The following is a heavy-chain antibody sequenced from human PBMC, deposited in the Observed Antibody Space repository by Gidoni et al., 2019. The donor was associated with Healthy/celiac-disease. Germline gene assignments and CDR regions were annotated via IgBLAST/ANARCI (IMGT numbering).Heavy chain of an antibody. J-gene: IGHJ6*02. CDR2: LYHSGST. V-gene: IGHV4-30-2*01. Sequence: QLQLQESGSGLVRPSQNLSLTCAVSGGSISSGGYSWSWIRQPTGKGLEWIGYLYHSGSTYYNPSLTSRVTISVDRSKNQFSLKLSSVTAADTAVYYCARGYYGSGSFSPSRIYGMDVWGQGTTVTVSS. D-gene: IGHD3-10*01. CDR1: GGSISSGGYS. CDR3: ARGYYGSGSFSPSRIYGMDV.